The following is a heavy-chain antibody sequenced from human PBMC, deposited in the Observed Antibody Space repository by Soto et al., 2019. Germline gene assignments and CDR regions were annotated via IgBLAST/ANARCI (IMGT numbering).Heavy chain of an antibody. CDR3: ARGFGWLDY. J-gene: IGHJ4*02. D-gene: IGHD6-19*01. CDR2: ISSNGGST. V-gene: IGHV3-64*01. Sequence: GGCLRLSCAASGFTVSSNYMTWVRQAPGKGLEYVSAISSNGGSTYYANSVKGRFTISRDNSKNTLYLQMGSLRAEDMAVYYCARGFGWLDYWGQGTLVTVSS. CDR1: GFTVSSNY.